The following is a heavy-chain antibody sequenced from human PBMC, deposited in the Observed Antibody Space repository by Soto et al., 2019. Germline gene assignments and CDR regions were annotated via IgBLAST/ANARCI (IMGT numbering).Heavy chain of an antibody. D-gene: IGHD3-16*01. CDR2: ISPYNDYT. J-gene: IGHJ6*02. V-gene: IGHV1-18*01. CDR3: ARGGYYDNSWGKLSHYGLDV. Sequence: QVQLAQSANEVKKPGASVRVSCKAAGYTFIRYGIAWVRQAPGQGLEWMGWISPYNDYTVYAQKFQGRVSMTADTSTRTLYMNRRGLKSDDTAVYYCARGGYYDNSWGKLSHYGLDVWGQGTSVSVSS. CDR1: GYTFIRYG.